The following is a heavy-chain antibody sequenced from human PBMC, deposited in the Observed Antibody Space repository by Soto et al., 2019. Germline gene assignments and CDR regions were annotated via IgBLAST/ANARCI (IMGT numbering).Heavy chain of an antibody. CDR3: ALGYGDYGGYYFDY. CDR2: IDWDDDK. CDR1: GFSLSTSGMC. V-gene: IGHV2-70*01. J-gene: IGHJ4*02. D-gene: IGHD4-17*01. Sequence: SGPTLVNPTQTLTLTCTFSGFSLSTSGMCVSWIRQPPGKALEWLALIDWDDDKYYSTSLKTRLTISKDTSKNQVVLTMTNMDPVDTATYYCALGYGDYGGYYFDYWGQGTLVTVSS.